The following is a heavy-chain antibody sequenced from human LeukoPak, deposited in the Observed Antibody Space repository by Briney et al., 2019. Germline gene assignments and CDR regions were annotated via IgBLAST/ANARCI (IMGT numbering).Heavy chain of an antibody. CDR3: ARGSIAAAGTGYNWFDP. J-gene: IGHJ5*02. CDR1: GFTFSSYA. CDR2: ISSNGGST. V-gene: IGHV3-64*01. Sequence: GGSLRLSCAASGFTFSSYAMHWVRQAPGKGLEYVSAISSNGGSTYYANSVKGRFTISRDNSKNTLYLQMGSLRAEGMAVYYCARGSIAAAGTGYNWFDPWGQGTLVTVSS. D-gene: IGHD6-13*01.